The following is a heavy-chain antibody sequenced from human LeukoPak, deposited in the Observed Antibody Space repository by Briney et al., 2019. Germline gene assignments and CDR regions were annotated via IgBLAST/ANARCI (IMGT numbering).Heavy chain of an antibody. V-gene: IGHV4-30-2*01. J-gene: IGHJ4*02. CDR2: IYHSGST. Sequence: SDTLPLTCTVSGGSISSGGYSWSWIRQPPGKGLEWIGYIYHSGSTYYNPSLKSRVTISVDRSKNQFSLKLSSVTAADTAVYYCARGAMIGSSAENFDYWGQGTLVTVSS. CDR3: ARGAMIGSSAENFDY. CDR1: GGSISSGGYS. D-gene: IGHD3-22*01.